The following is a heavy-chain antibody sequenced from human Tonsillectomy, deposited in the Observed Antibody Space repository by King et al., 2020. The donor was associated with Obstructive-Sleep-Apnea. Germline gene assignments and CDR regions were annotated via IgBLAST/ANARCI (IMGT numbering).Heavy chain of an antibody. Sequence: QLQESGPGLVKPSETLSLTCTVSGYFISRGYYWGGVWQPPGKGLEWVGRIYHTGSTYYNPSLKSGVTISVDKSLYQVSLKLSSVTAADTAVYYCARDDIVVVPGRAFDFWGQGTMVTVSS. D-gene: IGHD2-2*01. CDR3: ARDDIVVVPGRAFDF. CDR1: GYFISRGYY. J-gene: IGHJ3*01. V-gene: IGHV4-38-2*02. CDR2: IYHTGST.